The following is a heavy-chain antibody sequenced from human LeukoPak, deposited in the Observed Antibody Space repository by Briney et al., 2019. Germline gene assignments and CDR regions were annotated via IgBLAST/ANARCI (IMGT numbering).Heavy chain of an antibody. V-gene: IGHV3-11*04. CDR3: ARDMVRGYYDILTGLDY. Sequence: GGSLRLSCAASGFTFSDYYMSWIRQAPGKGLEWVSYISSSGSTIYYADSVKGRFTISRDNAKNSLYLQMNSLRDEDTAVYYCARDMVRGYYDILTGLDYWGQGTLVTVSS. J-gene: IGHJ4*02. CDR1: GFTFSDYY. CDR2: ISSSGSTI. D-gene: IGHD3-9*01.